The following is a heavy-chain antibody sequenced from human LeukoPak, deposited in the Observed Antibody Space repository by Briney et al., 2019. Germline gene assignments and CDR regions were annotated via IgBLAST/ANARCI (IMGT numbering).Heavy chain of an antibody. J-gene: IGHJ4*02. CDR1: GYTFTSYE. CDR3: ARGLGSYDSSDLTWPMISF. D-gene: IGHD3-22*01. Sequence: ASVKVSCKASGYTFTSYEINRVRQATGQGLEWMGWMNPKNGDTAYAQKFQDRITLTRSTSISTAYMDLSSLRSEDTAVYYCARGLGSYDSSDLTWPMISFWGQGTAVTVSS. V-gene: IGHV1-8*01. CDR2: MNPKNGDT.